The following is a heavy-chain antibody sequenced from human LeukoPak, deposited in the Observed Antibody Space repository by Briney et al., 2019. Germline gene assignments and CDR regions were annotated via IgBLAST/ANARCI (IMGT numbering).Heavy chain of an antibody. Sequence: ASVKVSCKASGYTFTGYYMHWVRQAPGQGLEWMGWINPNSGGTNYAQKFQGRVTTTRDTSISTAYMELSRLRSDDTAVYYCARESWDPYYYDSSGKHYYFDYWGQGTLVTVSS. J-gene: IGHJ4*02. CDR2: INPNSGGT. D-gene: IGHD3-22*01. V-gene: IGHV1-2*02. CDR1: GYTFTGYY. CDR3: ARESWDPYYYDSSGKHYYFDY.